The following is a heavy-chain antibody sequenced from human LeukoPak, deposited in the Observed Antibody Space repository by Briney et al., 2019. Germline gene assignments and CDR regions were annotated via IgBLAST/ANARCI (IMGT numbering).Heavy chain of an antibody. CDR3: ARKIRFLEWLFLEGSDYYYYYGMDV. CDR2: I. D-gene: IGHD3-3*01. Sequence: PGGSLRLSCAASGFTFSSYTMNWVRQAPGKGLEWVSYIYYADSEKGRFTISRDNAKNSLYLQMYSLRAEDTAVYYCARKIRFLEWLFLEGSDYYYYYGMDVWGQGTTVTVSS. J-gene: IGHJ6*02. V-gene: IGHV3-21*01. CDR1: GFTFSSYT.